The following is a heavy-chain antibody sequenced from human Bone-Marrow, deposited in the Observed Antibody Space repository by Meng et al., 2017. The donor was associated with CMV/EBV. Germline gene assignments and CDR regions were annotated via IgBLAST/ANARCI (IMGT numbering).Heavy chain of an antibody. V-gene: IGHV3-48*04. J-gene: IGHJ3*02. Sequence: GGSLRLSCAASGFTFSSYSMNWVRQAPGKGLEWVSYISSSSSTIYYADSVKGRFTISRDNAKNSLYLQMNSLRAEDTAVYYCARSRITMVRGVIIIGAFDIWGQGTMVTVSS. CDR2: ISSSSSTI. CDR3: ARSRITMVRGVIIIGAFDI. CDR1: GFTFSSYS. D-gene: IGHD3-10*01.